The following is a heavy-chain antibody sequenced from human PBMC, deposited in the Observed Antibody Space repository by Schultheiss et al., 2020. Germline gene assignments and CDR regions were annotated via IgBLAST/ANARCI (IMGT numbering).Heavy chain of an antibody. CDR2: IFYSGG. CDR3: ARWTTTVTDDAFDI. J-gene: IGHJ3*02. D-gene: IGHD4-17*01. V-gene: IGHV4-59*06. CDR1: GGSISSYY. Sequence: SETLSLTCTVSGGSISSYYWSWIRQHPGKGLEWIGYIFYSGGDYNPSLKSRLTMSVDTSKNQFSLKLSSVTAADTAVYYCARWTTTVTDDAFDIWGQGTMVTVSS.